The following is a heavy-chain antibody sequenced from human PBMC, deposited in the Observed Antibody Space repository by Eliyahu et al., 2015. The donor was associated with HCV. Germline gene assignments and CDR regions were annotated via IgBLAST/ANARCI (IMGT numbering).Heavy chain of an antibody. CDR2: ILWDDEK. Sequence: QITLKESGPTVVKPTQTLTLTCTFSGFSLXTPGVGVSWLRXPPGKALEWLALILWDDEKRYSPSLKNRLTITQDTPQNQVVLTMTRMDPADTATYFCAHFFIDYLTGYSDYKFFYGLDVWGPGTTVAVSS. CDR3: AHFFIDYLTGYSDYKFFYGLDV. V-gene: IGHV2-5*02. CDR1: GFSLXTPGVG. D-gene: IGHD3-9*01. J-gene: IGHJ6*02.